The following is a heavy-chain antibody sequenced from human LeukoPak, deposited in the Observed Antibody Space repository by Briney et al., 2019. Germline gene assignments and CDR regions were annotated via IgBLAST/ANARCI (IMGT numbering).Heavy chain of an antibody. CDR3: ARGASGWYSYDFGVYYFDY. D-gene: IGHD6-19*01. CDR1: GYTFTCYY. J-gene: IGHJ4*02. CDR2: INPNSGGT. V-gene: IGHV1-2*02. Sequence: ASVKVSCKASGYTFTCYYMHWVRQAPGQGLEWMGWINPNSGGTNYAQKFQGRVTMTRDTSISTAYMELSRLRSDDTAVYYCARGASGWYSYDFGVYYFDYWGQGTLVTVSS.